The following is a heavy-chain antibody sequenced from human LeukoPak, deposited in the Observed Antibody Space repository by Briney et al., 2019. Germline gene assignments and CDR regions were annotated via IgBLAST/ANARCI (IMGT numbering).Heavy chain of an antibody. CDR2: ISSSGSTI. D-gene: IGHD2-15*01. CDR1: GFTFSDYY. Sequence: PGGSLRLSCAASGFTFSDYYMSWIRQAPGKGLEWVSYISSSGSTIYYADSVKGRFTISRDNAKNSLYLQMNSLRAEDTAVYYCARERSIHCSGGSCLTVSLDNAFDIWGQGTMVTVSS. V-gene: IGHV3-11*01. J-gene: IGHJ3*02. CDR3: ARERSIHCSGGSCLTVSLDNAFDI.